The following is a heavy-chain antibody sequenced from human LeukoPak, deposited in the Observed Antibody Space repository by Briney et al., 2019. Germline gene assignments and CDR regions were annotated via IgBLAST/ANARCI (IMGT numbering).Heavy chain of an antibody. J-gene: IGHJ4*02. CDR3: ARGGGLIDY. Sequence: GGSLRLSCAASGFTFSSYWMSWVRQAPGKGLEWVANIKLDGSEKYYGDSVKGRFTISRDNAKNSLYLQMNSPRAEDTAVYYCARGGGLIDYWGQGTLVTVSS. CDR1: GFTFSSYW. CDR2: IKLDGSEK. D-gene: IGHD3-16*01. V-gene: IGHV3-7*01.